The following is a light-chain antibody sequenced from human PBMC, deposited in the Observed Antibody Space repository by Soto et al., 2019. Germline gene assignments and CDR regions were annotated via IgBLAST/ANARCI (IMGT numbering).Light chain of an antibody. Sequence: QSVLTQPPSVSGAPGQRVTISCTGSSSNIGAGYDVHWYQQLPGTAPKLLIYGNSNRPSGVPDRFSGSKSGTSASLAITGLQAEDDADYYCQSYDRSLSGFYVFGTGTKVT. CDR1: SSNIGAGYD. CDR3: QSYDRSLSGFYV. CDR2: GNS. V-gene: IGLV1-40*01. J-gene: IGLJ1*01.